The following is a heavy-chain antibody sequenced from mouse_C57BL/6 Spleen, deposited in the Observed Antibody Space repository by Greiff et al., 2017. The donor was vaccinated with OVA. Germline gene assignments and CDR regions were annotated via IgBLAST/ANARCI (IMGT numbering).Heavy chain of an antibody. CDR1: GYTFTSYW. J-gene: IGHJ2*01. CDR3: ARKGYSNYDY. CDR2: IYPGSGST. D-gene: IGHD2-5*01. Sequence: VQLQQPGAELVKPGASVTMSCKASGYTFTSYWITWVKQRPGQGLEWIGDIYPGSGSTNYNEKFKRTATLTVDTSSSTAYMQRSSLTSEDSAVYYCARKGYSNYDYWGQGTTLTVAS. V-gene: IGHV1-55*01.